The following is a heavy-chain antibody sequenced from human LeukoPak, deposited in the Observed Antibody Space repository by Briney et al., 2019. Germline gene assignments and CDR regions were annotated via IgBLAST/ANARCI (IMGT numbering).Heavy chain of an antibody. CDR3: ARQVGYCDSGSCYFEY. D-gene: IGHD4-17*01. V-gene: IGHV3-7*03. CDR2: IKQDGSEK. Sequence: GGSLRLSCAASGFTFSSYWMSWVRQAPGKGLEWVANIKQDGSEKYYVDSVKGRFTTSRDNSKATLFLQMNSLRAEDTAIYYCARQVGYCDSGSCYFEYWGQGTLVTVSS. CDR1: GFTFSSYW. J-gene: IGHJ4*02.